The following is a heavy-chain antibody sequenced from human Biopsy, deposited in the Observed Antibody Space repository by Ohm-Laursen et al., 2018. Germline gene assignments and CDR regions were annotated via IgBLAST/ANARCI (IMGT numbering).Heavy chain of an antibody. V-gene: IGHV4-59*11. CDR3: ARGSNEYGGLYFPH. D-gene: IGHD4-23*01. CDR2: ISYTGYT. Sequence: GTLSLTCTVSGGYFTGHYWSWIRQPPGQGLVWIGHISYTGYTSYKSSLKSRVTISLDTSRKHFSLRLTSLAAADTAVYYCARGSNEYGGLYFPHWGQGTLVTVSS. J-gene: IGHJ1*01. CDR1: GGYFTGHY.